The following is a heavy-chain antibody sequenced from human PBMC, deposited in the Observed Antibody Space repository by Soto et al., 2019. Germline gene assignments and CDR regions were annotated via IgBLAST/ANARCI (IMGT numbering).Heavy chain of an antibody. J-gene: IGHJ4*02. D-gene: IGHD6-19*01. V-gene: IGHV4-61*01. CDR2: VYYSGTT. Sequence: QVQLQESGPGLVKPSETLSLTCSVSGDSVSSGTYFWNWIRQPPGKGLEWIGYVYYSGTTNYSPSLMSRVAISMDTSKNQFSLNLNYVIAADTAVYYCARGDGSSAWFWGQGTLVTVSS. CDR1: GDSVSSGTYF. CDR3: ARGDGSSAWF.